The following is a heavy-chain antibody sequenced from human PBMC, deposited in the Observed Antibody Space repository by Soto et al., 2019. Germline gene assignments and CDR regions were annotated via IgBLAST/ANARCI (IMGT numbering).Heavy chain of an antibody. CDR1: GDSVSSNSVT. J-gene: IGHJ4*02. V-gene: IGHV6-1*01. D-gene: IGHD6-13*01. CDR3: ARLIGNSWFPG. Sequence: QIQLQQSGPGLVKPSQTLSLTCAISGDSVSSNSVTWNWIRQSPSRGLEWLGRTYYRSKWYNDYAVSVKSRITIHPDTSKNQFSLQLNSVTPDDTAVYYCARLIGNSWFPGWGQGTLVIVSS. CDR2: TYYRSKWYN.